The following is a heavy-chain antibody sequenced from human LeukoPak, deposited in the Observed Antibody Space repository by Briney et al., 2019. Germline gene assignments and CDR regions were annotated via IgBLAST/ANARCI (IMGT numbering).Heavy chain of an antibody. CDR3: ARGKTRITIFGVVISGWFDP. CDR2: MNPNSGNT. V-gene: IGHV1-8*01. D-gene: IGHD3-3*01. J-gene: IGHJ5*02. Sequence: GASVKVSCKASGYTFTSYDINWVRQATGQGLEWMGWMNPNSGNTGYAQKFQGRVTMTRNTSISTAYMELSSLRSEDMAVYYCARGKTRITIFGVVISGWFDPWGQGTLVTVSS. CDR1: GYTFTSYD.